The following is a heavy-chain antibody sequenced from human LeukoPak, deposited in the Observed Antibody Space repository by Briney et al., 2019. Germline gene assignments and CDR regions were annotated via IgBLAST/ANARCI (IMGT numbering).Heavy chain of an antibody. CDR3: LSNEWELPLGY. CDR1: GFTFSSYG. J-gene: IGHJ4*02. Sequence: GGSLRLSCAASGFTFSSYGMHWVRQAPGKGLEWVSAISGSGGSTYYADSVKGRFTISRDNSKNTLYLQMNSLKTEDTAVYYCLSNEWELPLGYWGQGTLVTVSS. CDR2: ISGSGGST. D-gene: IGHD1-26*01. V-gene: IGHV3-23*01.